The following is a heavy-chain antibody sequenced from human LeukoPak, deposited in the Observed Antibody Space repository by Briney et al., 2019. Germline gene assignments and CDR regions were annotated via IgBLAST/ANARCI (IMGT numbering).Heavy chain of an antibody. CDR1: GGSISSGSYY. CDR2: IYYTGST. CDR3: ARGGNYWPQWWFDP. J-gene: IGHJ5*02. D-gene: IGHD1-26*01. V-gene: IGHV4-61*01. Sequence: SETLSLTCTVSGGSISSGSYYWSWIRQPPGKGLEWIGYIYYTGSTGYNPSLKSRVTMSLDASKNQFSLELNSVTPADTAVYYCARGGNYWPQWWFDPWGRGTLVSVSS.